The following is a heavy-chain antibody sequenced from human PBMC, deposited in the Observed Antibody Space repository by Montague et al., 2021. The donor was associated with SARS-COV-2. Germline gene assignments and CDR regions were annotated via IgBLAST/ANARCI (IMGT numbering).Heavy chain of an antibody. D-gene: IGHD6-13*01. J-gene: IGHJ5*02. V-gene: IGHV4-39*01. CDR3: ARQRGSSSWYDGENWFDP. Sequence: SETLSLTCTVSSGSISSSTYFWGWIRQPPGKGLEWIGSNYYRGSTYYNPSLKSRITISVDTSNNQFSLKLSSVTAADTAAYYCARQRGSSSWYDGENWFDPWGQGTLVTVSS. CDR1: SGSISSSTYF. CDR2: NYYRGST.